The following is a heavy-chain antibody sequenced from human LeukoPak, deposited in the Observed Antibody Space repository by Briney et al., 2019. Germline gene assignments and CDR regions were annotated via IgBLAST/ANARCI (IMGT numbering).Heavy chain of an antibody. Sequence: GGSLRLSCAASGFTFSNYAMHWVRQAPGKGLEWVAVISYDGGSKYYADSVEGRFTISRDNSKSTLHLQMNSLRADDTAVYYCARDNNGDYWGQGTLVTVSS. CDR2: ISYDGGSK. CDR3: ARDNNGDY. CDR1: GFTFSNYA. V-gene: IGHV3-30-3*01. D-gene: IGHD1/OR15-1a*01. J-gene: IGHJ4*02.